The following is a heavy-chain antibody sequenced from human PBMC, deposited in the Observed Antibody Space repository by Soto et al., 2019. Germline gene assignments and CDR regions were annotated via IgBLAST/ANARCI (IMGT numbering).Heavy chain of an antibody. CDR3: ARAPPSADPYYFYY. Sequence: SETLSLTCTVSGGSISSYYWSWIRQPPGKGLECIGYIYYSGSTNYNPSLKSRVTISVDTSKNQYSLKLSSVTAADTAVYYCARAPPSADPYYFYYWGQGTLVTVSS. J-gene: IGHJ4*02. V-gene: IGHV4-59*01. CDR2: IYYSGST. CDR1: GGSISSYY. D-gene: IGHD6-19*01.